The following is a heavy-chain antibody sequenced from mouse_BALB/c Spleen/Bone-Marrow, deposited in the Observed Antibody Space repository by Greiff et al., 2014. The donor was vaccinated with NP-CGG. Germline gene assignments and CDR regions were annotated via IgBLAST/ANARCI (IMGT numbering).Heavy chain of an antibody. Sequence: VQLKESGGGLVQPGGSMKLSCVASGFTFSNYWMNWVRQSPEQGLDWVAEIRLKSNNYATHYAESVKGRFTISRDDSKSSVYLQMNNLRAEDTGIYYCTTGFAYWGQGTLVTVSA. CDR2: IRLKSNNYAT. V-gene: IGHV6-6*02. J-gene: IGHJ3*01. CDR1: GFTFSNYW. CDR3: TTGFAY.